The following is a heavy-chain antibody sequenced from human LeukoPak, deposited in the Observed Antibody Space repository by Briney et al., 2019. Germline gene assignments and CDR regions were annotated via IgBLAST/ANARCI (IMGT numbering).Heavy chain of an antibody. V-gene: IGHV1-18*01. CDR1: GYTFTSYD. CDR2: ISAYNGNT. J-gene: IGHJ4*02. CDR3: ARDFSYSYYFDY. D-gene: IGHD2-15*01. Sequence: ASVKVSCKASGYTFTSYDINWVRQATGQGLEWMGWISAYNGNTNYAQKLQGRVTMTTDTSTSTAYMELRSLRSDDTAVYYCARDFSYSYYFDYWGQGTLVTVSS.